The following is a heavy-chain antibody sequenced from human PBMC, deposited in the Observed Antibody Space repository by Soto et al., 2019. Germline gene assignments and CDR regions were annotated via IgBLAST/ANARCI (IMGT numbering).Heavy chain of an antibody. J-gene: IGHJ6*02. CDR3: ARDEAGGYYTSDYYYGMDV. V-gene: IGHV1-69*06. CDR1: GGTFSSYA. D-gene: IGHD3-3*01. Sequence: SVKVSCKASGGTFSSYAISWVRQAPGQGLEWMGGIIPIFGTANYAQKFQGRVTITADKSTSTAYMELSSLRSEDTAVYHCARDEAGGYYTSDYYYGMDVWGQGTTVTVSS. CDR2: IIPIFGTA.